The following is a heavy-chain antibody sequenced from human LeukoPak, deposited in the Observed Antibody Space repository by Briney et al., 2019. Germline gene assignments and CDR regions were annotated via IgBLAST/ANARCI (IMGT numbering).Heavy chain of an antibody. CDR3: AREFHSSGYAGTFDC. V-gene: IGHV3-30*04. CDR1: GLPMSTFI. J-gene: IGHJ4*02. D-gene: IGHD3-22*01. Sequence: GGSLRLSCAASGLPMSTFIIHWVRQAPGKGLEWVAAVSNDGIGKFYADSVKGRFTISRDNSKNTLHLQIDSLRLEDTAVYHCAREFHSSGYAGTFDCWGPRTLVTVSS. CDR2: VSNDGIGK.